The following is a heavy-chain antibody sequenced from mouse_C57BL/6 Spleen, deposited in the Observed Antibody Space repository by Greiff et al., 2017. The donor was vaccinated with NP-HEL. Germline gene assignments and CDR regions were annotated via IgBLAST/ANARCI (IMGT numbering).Heavy chain of an antibody. D-gene: IGHD1-1*01. CDR2: IRNKANGYKT. J-gene: IGHJ2*01. V-gene: IGHV7-3*01. Sequence: EVKLVESGGGLVQPGGSLSLSCAASGFTFTDYYMSWVRQPPGKALEWLGFIRNKANGYKTEYRASVQGRFTISRDNSQSILYLQMNALRAEDSATYYCARYGDGSSLDYWGQGTTLTVSS. CDR3: ARYGDGSSLDY. CDR1: GFTFTDYY.